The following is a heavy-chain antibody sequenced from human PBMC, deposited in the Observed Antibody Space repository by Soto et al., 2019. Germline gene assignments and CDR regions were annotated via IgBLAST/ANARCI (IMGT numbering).Heavy chain of an antibody. V-gene: IGHV3-7*03. J-gene: IGHJ4*02. CDR3: ARIGYSSSSLDY. CDR1: GFTFSNYW. Sequence: GGSLRLSCAPSGFTFSNYWMTWVRQAPGKGLEWVANIKQDGSQKYYVDSVKGRFTISRDNAKNSLYLQINSLRAEDTAFYYCARIGYSSSSLDYWGQGTLVTVSS. CDR2: IKQDGSQK. D-gene: IGHD6-13*01.